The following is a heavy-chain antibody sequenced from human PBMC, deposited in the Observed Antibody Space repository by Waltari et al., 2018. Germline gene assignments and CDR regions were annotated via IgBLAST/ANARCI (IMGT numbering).Heavy chain of an antibody. Sequence: QVQLQQWGAGLLKPSETLSLTCAVYGGSFSGYYWSWIRQPPGKGLEWMGWINPNSGGTTYEHTFQGRGTMTRDTSISTAYMELSRLRSDDTAVYYWARDRWGTLEVYGGQGTLVTVSS. CDR2: INPNSGGT. V-gene: IGHV1-2*07. CDR1: GGSFSGYY. CDR3: ARDRWGTLEVY. J-gene: IGHJ4*02. D-gene: IGHD2-8*02.